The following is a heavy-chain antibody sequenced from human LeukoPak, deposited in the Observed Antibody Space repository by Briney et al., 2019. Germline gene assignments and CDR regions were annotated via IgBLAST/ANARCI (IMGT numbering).Heavy chain of an antibody. CDR3: ARIAVSSGWGYFDY. CDR1: GGSISSYY. CDR2: IHYSGST. Sequence: SETLSLTCTVSGGSISSYYWSWIRQPPGKGLEWIGYIHYSGSTSYNPSLKSRVTISVDTSKNQFYLKLNSVTAADTAVYYCARIAVSSGWGYFDYWGQGTLVTASS. V-gene: IGHV4-59*01. J-gene: IGHJ4*02. D-gene: IGHD6-19*01.